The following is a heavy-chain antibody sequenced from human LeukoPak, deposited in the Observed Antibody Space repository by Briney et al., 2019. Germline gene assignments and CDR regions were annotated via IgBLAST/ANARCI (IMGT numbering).Heavy chain of an antibody. V-gene: IGHV3-30*03. D-gene: IGHD7-27*01. Sequence: GGSLRLSCAASGFTFSSYGMHWVRQAPGKGLEWVAVISYDGSNKYYADSVKGRFTISRDNSKNTLYLQMNSLRAEDTAVYYCARDWDFDYWGQGTLVTVSS. CDR1: GFTFSSYG. CDR3: ARDWDFDY. J-gene: IGHJ4*02. CDR2: ISYDGSNK.